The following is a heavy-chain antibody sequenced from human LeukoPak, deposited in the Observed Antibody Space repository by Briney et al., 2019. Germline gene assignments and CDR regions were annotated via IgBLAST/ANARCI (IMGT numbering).Heavy chain of an antibody. V-gene: IGHV1-46*01. CDR1: GYTFTSYY. CDR2: INPSGGST. CDR3: ARRARDYYDSSGYGIGYGMDV. D-gene: IGHD3-22*01. Sequence: ASVKVSCKASGYTFTSYYMHWVRQAPGQGLEWMGIINPSGGSTSYAQKFRGRVTMTRDTSTSTVYMELSSLRSEDTAVYYCARRARDYYDSSGYGIGYGMDVWGQGTTVTVSS. J-gene: IGHJ6*02.